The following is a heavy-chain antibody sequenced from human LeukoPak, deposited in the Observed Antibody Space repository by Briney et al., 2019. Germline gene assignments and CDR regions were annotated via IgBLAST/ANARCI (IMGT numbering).Heavy chain of an antibody. J-gene: IGHJ4*02. Sequence: SGGSLRLSCTASGFPVTRNYMSWVRQAPGKGLEWVSAIYSGETTEYADSVKGRFIISRDSSKNSLYLQMNSLRTEDTAVYHCATLYGGQRADGYWGQGTLVTVSS. V-gene: IGHV3-53*01. CDR2: IYSGETT. D-gene: IGHD2-15*01. CDR3: ATLYGGQRADGY. CDR1: GFPVTRNY.